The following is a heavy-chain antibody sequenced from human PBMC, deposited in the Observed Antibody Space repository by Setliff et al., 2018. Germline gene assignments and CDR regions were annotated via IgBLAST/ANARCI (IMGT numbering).Heavy chain of an antibody. V-gene: IGHV4-61*09. CDR1: GGSISSGSHY. CDR3: ARCSGSYDAFDI. CDR2: IDPSGDT. D-gene: IGHD1-26*01. J-gene: IGHJ3*02. Sequence: SETLSLTCTVSGGSISSGSHYWTWIRQPTGKRLEWIGHIDPSGDTNYSPSLKSRVTISRDTSKNQLSLELTSVTAADTAVYYCARCSGSYDAFDIWGQGTMVTVSS.